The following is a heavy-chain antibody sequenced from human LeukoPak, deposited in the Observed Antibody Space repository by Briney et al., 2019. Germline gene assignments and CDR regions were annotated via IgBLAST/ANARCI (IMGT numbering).Heavy chain of an antibody. D-gene: IGHD2-2*01. J-gene: IGHJ6*04. CDR2: ISGSSSYI. CDR1: GFTFSSYS. Sequence: GGSLRLSCAASGFTFSSYSMNWVRQAPGKGLEWVSSISGSSSYIYYADSVKGRFTISRDNAKNSLYLQMNSLRAEDTAVYYCASDIVVVPAAIGSGMDVWGKGTTVTVSS. V-gene: IGHV3-21*01. CDR3: ASDIVVVPAAIGSGMDV.